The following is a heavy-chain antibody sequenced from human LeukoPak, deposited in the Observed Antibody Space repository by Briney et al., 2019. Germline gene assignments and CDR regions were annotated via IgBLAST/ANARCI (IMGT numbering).Heavy chain of an antibody. CDR2: ISGSGGST. J-gene: IGHJ4*02. CDR1: GFTFSSYG. D-gene: IGHD2-2*01. Sequence: SGGSLRLSCAASGFTFSSYGMSWVRQAPGKGLEWVSAISGSGGSTYYADSVKGRFTISRDNSKNTLYLQMNSLRAEDTAVYYCAKARQLLLYYFDYWGQGTLVTVSS. CDR3: AKARQLLLYYFDY. V-gene: IGHV3-23*01.